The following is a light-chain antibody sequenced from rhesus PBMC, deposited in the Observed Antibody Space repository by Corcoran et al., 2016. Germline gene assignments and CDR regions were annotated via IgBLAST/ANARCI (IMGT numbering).Light chain of an antibody. Sequence: DIQMTQSPSSLSASVGDRVTITCRTSQTINSFLSWYQQKPGNVPKLLIYDASTLESGVPSRFSGSGSGTDFTLTISSLQPEDFAAHYCRQHNSHPPAFGQGTKVEIK. CDR3: RQHNSHPPA. V-gene: IGKV1-44*03. CDR1: QTINSF. CDR2: DAS. J-gene: IGKJ1*01.